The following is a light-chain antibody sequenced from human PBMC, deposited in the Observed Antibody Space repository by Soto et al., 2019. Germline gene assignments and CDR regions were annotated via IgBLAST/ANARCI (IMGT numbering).Light chain of an antibody. J-gene: IGKJ2*01. CDR3: VQHNSYPPT. V-gene: IGKV1-17*01. CDR2: AAS. CDR1: QGIRNA. Sequence: DIQMTQSPSSLSSSVGDRVTITCRASQGIRNALGWYQQKPWKAPKRLIYAASRVQSGVPSKFSGSGSGTEFTLPISSLQPTEFAAYYGVQHNSYPPTFGQGTKLEIK.